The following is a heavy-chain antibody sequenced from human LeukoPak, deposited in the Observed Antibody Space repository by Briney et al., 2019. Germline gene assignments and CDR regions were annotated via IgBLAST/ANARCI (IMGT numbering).Heavy chain of an antibody. D-gene: IGHD2-15*01. CDR1: GFSVSSNY. V-gene: IGHV3-66*02. CDR2: FYSGGST. J-gene: IGHJ4*02. Sequence: PGGSRRLSCAASGFSVSSNYMSWVRQAPGKGLEWVSVFYSGGSTYYADSVKGRFTISRDTSKNTLYLQMNSLRVEDTAVYYCARETSTQCSGGSCFFDYWGQGTLVTVSS. CDR3: ARETSTQCSGGSCFFDY.